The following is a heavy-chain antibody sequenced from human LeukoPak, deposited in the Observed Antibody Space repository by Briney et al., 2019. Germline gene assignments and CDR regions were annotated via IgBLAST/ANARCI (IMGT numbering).Heavy chain of an antibody. V-gene: IGHV1-46*01. J-gene: IGHJ4*02. CDR1: GYTFTSYY. Sequence: ASVKVSCKASGYTFTSYYMHWVRQAPGQGLEWMGIINPSGGSTSYAQKFQGRVTMTRDMSTSTAYMELRSLRSDDTAVYYCARVRLSGSGSFVWGQGTLVTVSS. D-gene: IGHD3-10*01. CDR3: ARVRLSGSGSFV. CDR2: INPSGGST.